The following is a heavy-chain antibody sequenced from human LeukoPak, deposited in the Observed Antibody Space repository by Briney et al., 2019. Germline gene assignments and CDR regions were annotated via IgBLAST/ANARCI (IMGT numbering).Heavy chain of an antibody. CDR3: ARGPTRPLYSNYRNRQQLARPRFDY. D-gene: IGHD4-11*01. CDR1: GGSVSRGSYY. Sequence: SETLSLTCTVSGGSVSRGSYYWSWIRQPPGKGLEWIGEIDHSGSTNYNPSLKSRVTISVDTSKNQFSLKLSSVTAADTAVYYCARGPTRPLYSNYRNRQQLARPRFDYWGQGTLVTVSS. V-gene: IGHV4-39*07. J-gene: IGHJ4*02. CDR2: IDHSGST.